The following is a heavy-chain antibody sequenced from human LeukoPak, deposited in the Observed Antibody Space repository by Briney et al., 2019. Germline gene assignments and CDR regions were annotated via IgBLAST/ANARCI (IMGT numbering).Heavy chain of an antibody. CDR3: ARDAWRRAFNYGMDV. CDR1: GFTFDDYA. J-gene: IGHJ6*02. Sequence: GGSLRLFCAASGFTFDDYAMHWVRHAPGKGLEEVAGISWNSGNIGYADSVKGRFTISRDNAESSLHLQMNSLRIEDTALYFCARDAWRRAFNYGMDVWGQGTTVAVSS. V-gene: IGHV3-9*01. CDR2: ISWNSGNI. D-gene: IGHD5-12*01.